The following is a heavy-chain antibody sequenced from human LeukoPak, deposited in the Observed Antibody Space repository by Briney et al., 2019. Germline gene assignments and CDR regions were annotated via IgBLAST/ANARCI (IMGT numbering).Heavy chain of an antibody. CDR1: GYSISSGYY. CDR3: ARDGYNERWFDY. D-gene: IGHD5-24*01. V-gene: IGHV4-38-2*02. J-gene: IGHJ4*02. Sequence: SETLSLTCTVSGYSISSGYYWGWIRQPPGKGLEWIGSIYHSGSTYYNPSLKSRVTISVDTSKNQFSLKLSSVTAADTAVYYCARDGYNERWFDYWGQGTLVTVSS. CDR2: IYHSGST.